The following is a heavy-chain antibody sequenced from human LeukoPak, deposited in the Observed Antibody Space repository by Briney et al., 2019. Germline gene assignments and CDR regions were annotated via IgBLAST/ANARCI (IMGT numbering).Heavy chain of an antibody. CDR2: ISYDGSNK. CDR1: GFTFSSYD. J-gene: IGHJ4*02. CDR3: AKDYNLIAAAGFFDY. Sequence: SGGSLRLSCAASGFTFSSYDMHWVRQAPGKGLEWVAVISYDGSNKYYADSVKGRFTISRDNSKNTLYLQMNSLRAEDTAVYYCAKDYNLIAAAGFFDYWGQGTLVTVSS. D-gene: IGHD6-13*01. V-gene: IGHV3-30*18.